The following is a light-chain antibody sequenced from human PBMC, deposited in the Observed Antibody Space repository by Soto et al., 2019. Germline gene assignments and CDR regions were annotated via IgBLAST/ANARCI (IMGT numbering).Light chain of an antibody. Sequence: EIVLTQSPATLSLSPGERATLSCRASQSVSSYLAWYQQKPGQAPRLLIYDASNRATGIPARFSGSGSGTDFTLTISSLEPEDFAVYYCQRRSNWPTFGGGTKVEIK. CDR3: QRRSNWPT. CDR2: DAS. J-gene: IGKJ4*01. CDR1: QSVSSY. V-gene: IGKV3-11*01.